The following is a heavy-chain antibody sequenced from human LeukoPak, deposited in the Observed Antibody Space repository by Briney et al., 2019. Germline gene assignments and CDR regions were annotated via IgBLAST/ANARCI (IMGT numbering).Heavy chain of an antibody. CDR2: IYYSGST. J-gene: IGHJ3*02. D-gene: IGHD3-10*01. CDR3: ARDTRGANAFDI. V-gene: IGHV4-59*01. CDR1: GGSISSYY. Sequence: SETLSLTCTVSGGSISSYYWSWIRQPPGKGLEWIGDIYYSGSTNYNPSLKSRVTISVDTSKNQFSLKLSSVTAADTAVYYCARDTRGANAFDIWGQGTMVTVSS.